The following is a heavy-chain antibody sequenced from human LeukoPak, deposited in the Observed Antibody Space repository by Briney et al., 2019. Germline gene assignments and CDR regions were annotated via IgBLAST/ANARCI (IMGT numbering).Heavy chain of an antibody. D-gene: IGHD3-10*01. Sequence: ASVKVSCKASGYSFISYDINWVRQAPGQGPEWLGWMNPNSGNTGYAQKFQGRVTMTRNTSVGTAYMELSSLRSEDTAVYFCARDYHGSRSSGFDPWGQGTLVTVSS. CDR3: ARDYHGSRSSGFDP. J-gene: IGHJ5*02. CDR1: GYSFISYD. V-gene: IGHV1-8*01. CDR2: MNPNSGNT.